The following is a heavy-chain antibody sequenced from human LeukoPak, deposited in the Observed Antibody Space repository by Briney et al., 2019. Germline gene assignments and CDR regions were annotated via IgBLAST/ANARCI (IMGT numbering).Heavy chain of an antibody. CDR2: IYYSGST. CDR3: ARGRMTTVTTDLYYYYYMDV. Sequence: SETLSLTCTVSGGSISSHYWSWIRQPPGKGLEWIGYIYYSGSTNYNPSLKSRVTISVDTSKNPFSLKLSSVTAADTAVYYCARGRMTTVTTDLYYYYYMDVWGKGTTVTVSS. J-gene: IGHJ6*03. CDR1: GGSISSHY. D-gene: IGHD4-17*01. V-gene: IGHV4-59*11.